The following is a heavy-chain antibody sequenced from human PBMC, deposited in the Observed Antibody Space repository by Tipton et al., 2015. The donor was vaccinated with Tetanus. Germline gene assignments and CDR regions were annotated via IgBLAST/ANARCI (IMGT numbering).Heavy chain of an antibody. V-gene: IGHV4-59*01. J-gene: IGHJ4*02. CDR1: GGPLRSYY. D-gene: IGHD3-9*01. CDR3: ARGYNGYDILTAYPHYFDS. Sequence: TLSLTCTVSGGPLRSYYWSWIRQSPEKGLEWIGYIYYSGTTKYNPSLKSRVTMSVDTSKNQFSLRLNSVTAADTAVYYCARGYNGYDILTAYPHYFDSWGQGTLVTVSS. CDR2: IYYSGTT.